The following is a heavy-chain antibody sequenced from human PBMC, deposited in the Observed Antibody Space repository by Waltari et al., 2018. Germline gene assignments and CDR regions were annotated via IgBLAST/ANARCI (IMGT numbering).Heavy chain of an antibody. CDR2: FNPDNGDG. Sequence: QVQLVQSGAEVKKPGASVKVSCKASGYSFDSYGISWVRQAPGQGLEWMGWFNPDNGDGNYAPKFQGRVTMTTDASTSTAHMELRSLGSDDTAVYYCARRSPYSSFDYWGQGTLVTVSS. CDR3: ARRSPYSSFDY. D-gene: IGHD3-22*01. CDR1: GYSFDSYG. J-gene: IGHJ4*02. V-gene: IGHV1-18*01.